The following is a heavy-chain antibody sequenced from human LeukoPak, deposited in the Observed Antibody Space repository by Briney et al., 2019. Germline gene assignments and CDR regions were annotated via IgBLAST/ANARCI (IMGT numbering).Heavy chain of an antibody. CDR3: ATRHYYDSSGHPNDAFDI. D-gene: IGHD3-22*01. CDR1: GYTFTRYG. V-gene: IGHV1-18*01. CDR2: ISAYNGNT. Sequence: GASVKVSCKASGYTFTRYGISWVRQAPGQGLEWMGWISAYNGNTNYAQKFQGRVTMTEDTSTDTAYMELGSLRSEDTAVYYCATRHYYDSSGHPNDAFDIWGQGTMVTVSS. J-gene: IGHJ3*02.